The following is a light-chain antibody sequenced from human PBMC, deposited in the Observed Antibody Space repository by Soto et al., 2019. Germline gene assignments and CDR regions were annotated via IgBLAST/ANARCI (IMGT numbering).Light chain of an antibody. CDR2: DVS. CDR1: SSDVGGYNY. CDR3: SSYTRSIAYV. Sequence: QSALTQPASVSGSPGQSITISCTGTSSDVGGYNYVSWYQQHPGKAPKLMIYDVSNRPSGVSNRFSGSKSGNTASLTISGLQAEDEADYYCSSYTRSIAYVFGTGTKLTVL. V-gene: IGLV2-14*01. J-gene: IGLJ1*01.